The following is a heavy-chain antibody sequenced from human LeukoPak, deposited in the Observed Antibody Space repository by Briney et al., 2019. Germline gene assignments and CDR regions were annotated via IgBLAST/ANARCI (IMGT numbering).Heavy chain of an antibody. CDR1: GGSIRSYY. J-gene: IGHJ6*01. CDR3: ASSYYDVLTGSTLEMDV. Sequence: SETLSLTCTVSGGSIRSYYWSWIRQPPGKGLEWIGHIYYSGSTNYSPSLKSRVTMSVDTSKNQFSLKLSSVTAADTAVYYCASSYYDVLTGSTLEMDVWGKGPRSPSPQ. V-gene: IGHV4-59*01. D-gene: IGHD3-9*01. CDR2: IYYSGST.